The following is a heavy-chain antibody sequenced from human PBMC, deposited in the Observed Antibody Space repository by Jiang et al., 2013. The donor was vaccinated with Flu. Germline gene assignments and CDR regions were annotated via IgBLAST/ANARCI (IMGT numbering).Heavy chain of an antibody. CDR2: IFPNDDDT. Sequence: SLRISCKGSGYSFTDYWIGWVRQTPGRGLEWLGIIFPNDDDTRYSPSFQGQVTISADTSISTVYLQWNSLKVSDSAIYYCVRVFHTNNFFGRTGRFEFWGRGALVTVSS. D-gene: IGHD1-14*01. V-gene: IGHV5-51*01. J-gene: IGHJ1*01. CDR3: VRVFHTNNFFGRTGRFEF. CDR1: GYSFTDYW.